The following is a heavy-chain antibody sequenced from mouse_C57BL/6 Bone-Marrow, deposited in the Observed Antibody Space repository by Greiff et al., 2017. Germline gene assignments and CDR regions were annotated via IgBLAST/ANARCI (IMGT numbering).Heavy chain of an antibody. CDR3: ARDPSMITMGAYYAMDY. CDR1: GFTFSSYA. D-gene: IGHD2-4*01. Sequence: EVQLVESGGGLVKPGGSLKLSCAASGFTFSSYAMSWVRQTPDKRLEWVATISDGGSYTYYPDNVKGRFTISRDNAKNNLYLQMSHLKSEDTAMYYCARDPSMITMGAYYAMDYWGQGTSVTVSS. CDR2: ISDGGSYT. J-gene: IGHJ4*01. V-gene: IGHV5-4*01.